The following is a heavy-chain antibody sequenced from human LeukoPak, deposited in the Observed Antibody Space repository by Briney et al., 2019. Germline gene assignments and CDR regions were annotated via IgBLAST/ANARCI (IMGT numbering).Heavy chain of an antibody. Sequence: GSRRLSCAASGLTFRSNSMHWFRQPPGKGLVWVSRIKSVVVSTRYADSVKGRFTISTDNAQNTLYLQMNSLRAEDTPVYYSARVDGSGSYHACYFDICGRGTLVTASS. CDR1: GLTFRSNS. CDR3: ARVDGSGSYHACYFDI. V-gene: IGHV3-74*01. D-gene: IGHD3-10*01. CDR2: IKSVVVST. J-gene: IGHJ2*01.